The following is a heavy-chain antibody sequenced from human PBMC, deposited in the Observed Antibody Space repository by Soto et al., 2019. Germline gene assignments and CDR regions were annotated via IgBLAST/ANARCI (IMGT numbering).Heavy chain of an antibody. J-gene: IGHJ4*02. D-gene: IGHD5-12*01. V-gene: IGHV4-39*01. Sequence: SETLSLTCSVSGGSISSRESYWGWIRQPPGKGLEWIGTIYFSGSTYYNPSLKSRVTMSVDTSKNQFSLKLSSVTAADTAVYYCARMEMATIQHFDYWGQGTLVTVSS. CDR1: GGSISSRESY. CDR3: ARMEMATIQHFDY. CDR2: IYFSGST.